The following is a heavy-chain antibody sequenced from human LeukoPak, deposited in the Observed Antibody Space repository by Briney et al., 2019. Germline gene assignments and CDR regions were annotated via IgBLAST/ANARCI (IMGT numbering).Heavy chain of an antibody. J-gene: IGHJ6*04. CDR3: ARGYYYGLDV. CDR2: ISSSSNYI. Sequence: PGGSLGLSCTASEFTFSSYNMNWVRQAPGKGLEWVSSISSSSNYIYYADSVKGRFTISRDNAKNSLFLQMNSLSVEDTAVYYCARGYYYGLDVWGKGTTVTVSS. D-gene: IGHD1-14*01. V-gene: IGHV3-21*01. CDR1: EFTFSSYN.